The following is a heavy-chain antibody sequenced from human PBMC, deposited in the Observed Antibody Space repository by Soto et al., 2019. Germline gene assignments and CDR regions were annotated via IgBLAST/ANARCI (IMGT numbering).Heavy chain of an antibody. CDR3: AKDWVTAIYSIVFVPAAINY. V-gene: IGHV3-23*01. CDR1: GFTFSSYA. J-gene: IGHJ4*02. Sequence: GGSLRLSCAASGFTFSSYAMSWVRQAPGKGLEWVSAISGSGGSTYYADSVRGRFTISRDNSKNTLYLQMNSLRAEDTAVYYCAKDWVTAIYSIVFVPAAINYWGQGTLVTVSS. CDR2: ISGSGGST. D-gene: IGHD2-2*02.